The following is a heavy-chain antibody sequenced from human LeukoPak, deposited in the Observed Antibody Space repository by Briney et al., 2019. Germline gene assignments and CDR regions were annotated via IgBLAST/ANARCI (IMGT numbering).Heavy chain of an antibody. D-gene: IGHD6-13*01. CDR1: GFTFGDYS. CDR2: ISWDGGST. Sequence: GGSLRLSCAASGFTFGDYSMHWVRQGPGKGLEWVSLISWDGGSTYYADSVKGRFTISKDNSKNSLYLQMNSLRTDDTALYYCAKDISTRGIAVADYWGQGTLVTVSS. V-gene: IGHV3-43*01. CDR3: AKDISTRGIAVADY. J-gene: IGHJ4*02.